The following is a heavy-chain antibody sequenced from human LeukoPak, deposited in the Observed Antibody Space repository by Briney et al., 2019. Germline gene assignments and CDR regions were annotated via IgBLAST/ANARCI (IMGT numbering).Heavy chain of an antibody. V-gene: IGHV1-18*01. CDR3: ARVPQGGYLFYYGMDV. CDR2: ISAYNDNT. J-gene: IGHJ6*02. D-gene: IGHD3-22*01. CDR1: GYTFTSYG. Sequence: GASVKVSCKASGYTFTSYGISWVRQAPGQGLEWMGWISAYNDNTNYAQKLQGRVTMTTDTSTSTAYMELRSLRSDDTAVYYCARVPQGGYLFYYGMDVWGQGTTVTVSS.